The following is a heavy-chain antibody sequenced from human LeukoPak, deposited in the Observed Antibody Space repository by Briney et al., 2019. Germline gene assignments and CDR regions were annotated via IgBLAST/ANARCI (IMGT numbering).Heavy chain of an antibody. D-gene: IGHD1-20*01. J-gene: IGHJ2*01. Sequence: ASVKVSCKASGYTFTSYGISWVRQAPGQGLEWMGWISAYNGNTNYAQKLQGRVTMTTDTSTSTAYMELRSLRSDDTAVYYCERDRTRYNWNYWYFDLWGRGTLVTVSS. CDR2: ISAYNGNT. V-gene: IGHV1-18*01. CDR3: ERDRTRYNWNYWYFDL. CDR1: GYTFTSYG.